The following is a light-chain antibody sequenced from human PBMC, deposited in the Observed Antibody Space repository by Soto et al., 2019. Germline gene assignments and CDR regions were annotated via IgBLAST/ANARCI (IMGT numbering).Light chain of an antibody. J-gene: IGKJ2*01. V-gene: IGKV3-15*01. CDR2: GAS. CDR1: QSVGSN. CDR3: QQYSTYSGT. Sequence: EVVLTQSPATLSVSPGAGATLSCRASQSVGSNLAWYQQKPGQTPRVLIYGASTRAIGIPARFSGSGFGTEFTLTISSLQSEDFATYYCQQYSTYSGTFGQGTKLEIK.